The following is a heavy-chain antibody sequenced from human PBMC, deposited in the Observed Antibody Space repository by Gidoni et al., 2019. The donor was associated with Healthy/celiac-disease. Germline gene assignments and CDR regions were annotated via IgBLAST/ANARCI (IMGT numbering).Heavy chain of an antibody. CDR1: GYTLTELS. CDR2: FDPEDGET. J-gene: IGHJ3*02. CDR3: ATDLGVGCSSTSCQAAFDI. Sequence: QVQLVQSGAEVKKPGASVKVSCKVSGYTLTELSMPWVRQAPGKGLEWMGGFDPEDGETIYAQKFQGRVTMTEDTATDTAYMELSSLRSEDTAVYYCATDLGVGCSSTSCQAAFDIWGQGTMVTVSS. V-gene: IGHV1-24*01. D-gene: IGHD2-2*01.